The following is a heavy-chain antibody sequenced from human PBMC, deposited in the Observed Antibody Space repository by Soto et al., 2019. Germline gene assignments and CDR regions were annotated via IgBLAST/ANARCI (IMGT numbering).Heavy chain of an antibody. CDR3: ASLVTGTDYFDY. CDR1: GGSISSGDYY. CDR2: IYYSGST. V-gene: IGHV4-30-4*01. Sequence: LSLTCTVSGGSISSGDYYWSWIRQPPGKGLEWIGYIYYSGSTYYNPSLKSRVTISVDTSKNQFSLKLSSVTAADTAVYYCASLVTGTDYFDYWGQGTLVTVSS. D-gene: IGHD1-7*01. J-gene: IGHJ4*02.